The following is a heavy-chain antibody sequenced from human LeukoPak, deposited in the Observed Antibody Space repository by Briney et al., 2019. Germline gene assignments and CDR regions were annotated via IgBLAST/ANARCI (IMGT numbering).Heavy chain of an antibody. V-gene: IGHV3-48*01. J-gene: IGHJ4*02. CDR1: GFTFSSYN. CDR3: ARDEGFDY. CDR2: ISSTSNTI. Sequence: PGGSLRLSCAASGFTFSSYNMNWVRPAPGKGLEWVSFISSTSNTIYYADSVKGRFTISRDNAKNSLYLQMNSLRAEDTAAYYCARDEGFDYWGQGTLVTVSS.